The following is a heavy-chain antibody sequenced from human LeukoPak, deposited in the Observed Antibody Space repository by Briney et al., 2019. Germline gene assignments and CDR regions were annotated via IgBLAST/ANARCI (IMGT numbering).Heavy chain of an antibody. J-gene: IGHJ6*02. CDR3: ARDQAAAPSDV. Sequence: ASVKVSCKASGGTFSSYAISWVRQAPGQGLEWMGWMNPNSGNTGYAQKFQGRVTMTRNTSISTAYMELSSLRSEDTAVYYCARDQAAAPSDVWGQGTTVTVSS. D-gene: IGHD6-13*01. CDR1: GGTFSSYA. CDR2: MNPNSGNT. V-gene: IGHV1-8*02.